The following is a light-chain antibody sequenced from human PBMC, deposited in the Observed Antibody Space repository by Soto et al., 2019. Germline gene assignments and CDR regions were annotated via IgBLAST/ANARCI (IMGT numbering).Light chain of an antibody. CDR2: GSF. J-gene: IGKJ5*01. Sequence: IVLTQSPGTLSLSPGTRATLSCRASQSLSSSYLAWYQQKSGQAPRLLVYGSFSRATGIPDRFSGSGSGTDFTLTISRLEPEDFAVYYCQQYGSLITFGQGTRLEIK. V-gene: IGKV3-20*01. CDR3: QQYGSLIT. CDR1: QSLSSSY.